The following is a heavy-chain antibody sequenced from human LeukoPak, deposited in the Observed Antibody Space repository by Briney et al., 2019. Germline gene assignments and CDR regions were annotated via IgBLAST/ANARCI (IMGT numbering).Heavy chain of an antibody. D-gene: IGHD5-18*01. CDR3: VREVPGYHYTYFDY. J-gene: IGHJ4*02. V-gene: IGHV3-13*01. CDR1: GFTLGSHD. CDR2: IASGFQT. Sequence: PGGSLRLSCTASGFTLGSHDMHWVRQTTGEGLEWVAAIASGFQTFYAGSVQGRFTVSREDAKNSLYLHMNRLRAGDTAVYYCVREVPGYHYTYFDYWGQGTLVTVSS.